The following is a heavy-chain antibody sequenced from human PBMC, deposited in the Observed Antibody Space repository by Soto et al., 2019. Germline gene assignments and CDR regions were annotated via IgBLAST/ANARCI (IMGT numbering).Heavy chain of an antibody. V-gene: IGHV3-23*01. CDR3: AKVPSAGLRYFDWPTPPSDY. CDR1: GFTFSSYA. J-gene: IGHJ4*02. CDR2: ISGSGGST. Sequence: GGSLRLSCAASGFTFSSYAMSWVRQAPGKGLEWVSAISGSGGSTYYADSVKGRFTISRDNSKNTLYLQMNSLRAEDTAVYYCAKVPSAGLRYFDWPTPPSDYWGQGTLVTVSS. D-gene: IGHD3-9*01.